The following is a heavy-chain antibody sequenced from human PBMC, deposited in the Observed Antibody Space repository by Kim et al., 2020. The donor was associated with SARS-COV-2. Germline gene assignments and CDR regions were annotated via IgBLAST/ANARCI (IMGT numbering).Heavy chain of an antibody. CDR3: ARGGYYNEH. V-gene: IGHV3-23*01. J-gene: IGHJ4*02. CDR2: IKGSGETT. D-gene: IGHD3-10*01. Sequence: GGSLRLSCAASGFTVGIYGMSWVRQAPGKGLEWVSSIKGSGETTDYADSVKGRFTIYRDNSKNMVYLQMNSLRVDDTAVYYCARGGYYNEHWGQGTLVTVSS. CDR1: GFTVGIYG.